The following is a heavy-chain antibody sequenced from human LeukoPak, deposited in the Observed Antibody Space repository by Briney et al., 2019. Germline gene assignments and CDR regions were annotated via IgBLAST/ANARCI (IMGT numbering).Heavy chain of an antibody. CDR3: ARAGIAAAGRPFDY. J-gene: IGHJ4*02. Sequence: GGSLRLSCAASGFTFHHYSMHWVRQPPGKGLEWVSLISWDGGITYYADSVRGRFTISRDNSKNSLSLEMNSLRAEDTAVYYCARAGIAAAGRPFDYWGQGTLVTVSS. CDR2: ISWDGGIT. D-gene: IGHD6-13*01. V-gene: IGHV3-43*01. CDR1: GFTFHHYS.